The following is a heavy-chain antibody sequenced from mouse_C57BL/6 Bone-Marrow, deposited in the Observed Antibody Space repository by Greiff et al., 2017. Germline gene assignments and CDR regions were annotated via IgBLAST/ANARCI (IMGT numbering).Heavy chain of an antibody. J-gene: IGHJ2*01. V-gene: IGHV1-7*01. CDR2: INPSSGYT. CDR3: ASDGYYVPFDY. Sequence: QVQLQQPGAELVKPGASVKVSCKASGYTFTSYWMHWVKQRPGQGLEWIGYINPSSGYTKYNQKFKDKATLTADKSSSTASLQLSSLTYEDSAVYYCASDGYYVPFDYWGQGTTLTVSS. CDR1: GYTFTSYW. D-gene: IGHD2-3*01.